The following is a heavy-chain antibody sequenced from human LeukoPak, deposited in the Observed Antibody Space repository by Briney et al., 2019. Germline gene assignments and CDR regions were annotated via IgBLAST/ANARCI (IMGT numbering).Heavy chain of an antibody. V-gene: IGHV4-34*01. D-gene: IGHD6-13*01. CDR1: GGSFSGYY. CDR2: INHSGST. Sequence: SETLSLTCAVYGGSFSGYYWSWIRQPPGKGLEWIGEINHSGSTNYNPSLKSRVTISVDTSKNQCSLKLSSVTAADTAVYYCARRAAAGNKGRGTQFDYWGQGTLVTVSS. J-gene: IGHJ4*02. CDR3: ARRAAAGNKGRGTQFDY.